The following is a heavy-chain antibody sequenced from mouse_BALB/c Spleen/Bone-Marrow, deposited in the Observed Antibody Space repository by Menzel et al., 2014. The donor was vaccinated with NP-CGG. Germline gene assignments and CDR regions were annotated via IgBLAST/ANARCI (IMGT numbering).Heavy chain of an antibody. J-gene: IGHJ4*01. CDR1: GFNFKDTY. CDR3: ARGTTVVSYYAMDY. CDR2: IDPANGYT. Sequence: VQLQQSGAELVKPGASVKLSCTASGFNFKDTYMHWVKQRPEQGLEWIGRIDPANGYTKFDPKFQGKATITADTSSNTAYLQLSSLTSEDTVVYYCARGTTVVSYYAMDYWGQRTSVTVSS. V-gene: IGHV14-3*02. D-gene: IGHD1-1*01.